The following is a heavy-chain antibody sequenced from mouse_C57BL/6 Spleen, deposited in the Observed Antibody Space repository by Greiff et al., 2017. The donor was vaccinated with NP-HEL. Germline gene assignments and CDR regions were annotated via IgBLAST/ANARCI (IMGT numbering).Heavy chain of an antibody. CDR3: ARQLGIGYYFDY. Sequence: EVKLMESGGGLVKPGGSLKLSCAASGFTFSDYGMHWVRQAPEKGLEWVAYISSGSSTIYYADTVKGRFTISRDNAKNTLFLQMTSLRSEDTAMYYCARQLGIGYYFDYWGQGTTLTVSS. V-gene: IGHV5-17*01. CDR1: GFTFSDYG. J-gene: IGHJ2*01. D-gene: IGHD4-1*02. CDR2: ISSGSSTI.